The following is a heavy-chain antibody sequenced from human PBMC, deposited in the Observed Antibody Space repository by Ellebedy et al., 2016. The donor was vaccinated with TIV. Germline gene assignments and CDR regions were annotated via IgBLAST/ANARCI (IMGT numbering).Heavy chain of an antibody. J-gene: IGHJ6*02. Sequence: GESLKISCAASGFTFGSFWMTWVRQAPGKGLEWVANIKEDGSERYYVDSVKGRFTVSRDNAKNSLFLQMNSLRAEDTAVYYCARQNFMDVWGQGTTVTVSS. CDR2: IKEDGSER. CDR1: GFTFGSFW. D-gene: IGHD1-7*01. CDR3: ARQNFMDV. V-gene: IGHV3-7*01.